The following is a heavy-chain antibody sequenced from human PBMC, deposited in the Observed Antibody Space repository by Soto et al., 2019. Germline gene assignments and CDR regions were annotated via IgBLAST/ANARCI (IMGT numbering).Heavy chain of an antibody. CDR1: GFTFSSYA. V-gene: IGHV3-23*01. CDR2: ISGSGGST. CDR3: ASAAQEYYYYGRDV. J-gene: IGHJ6*02. Sequence: EVQLLESGGGLVQPGGSLRLSCAASGFTFSSYAMNWVRQAPGKGLEWVSAISGSGGSTYYADSVKGRFTISRDNSKNTLYLQMNSLRTEDTAVYYCASAAQEYYYYGRDVWGQGTTVTVSS.